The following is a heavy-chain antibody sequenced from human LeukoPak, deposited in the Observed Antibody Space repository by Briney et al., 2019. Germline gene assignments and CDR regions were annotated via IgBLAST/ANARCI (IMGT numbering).Heavy chain of an antibody. J-gene: IGHJ4*02. CDR1: GGSISSGGYY. CDR2: IYYSGST. V-gene: IGHV4-31*03. CDR3: ARRSQADILLWFGELDYFDY. Sequence: SETLSLTCTVSGGSISSGGYYWSWIRQHPGKGLEWIGYIYYSGSTYYNPSLKSRVTISVDTSKNQLSLMLSPVTAADTAVYYCARRSQADILLWFGELDYFDYWGQGTLVTVSS. D-gene: IGHD3-10*01.